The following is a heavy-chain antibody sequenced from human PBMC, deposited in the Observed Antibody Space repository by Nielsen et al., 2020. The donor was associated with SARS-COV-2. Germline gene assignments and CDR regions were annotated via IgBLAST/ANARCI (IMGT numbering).Heavy chain of an antibody. CDR3: ARDLITMIDGACDY. CDR1: GLTFSSYA. CDR2: ISYDGSNK. D-gene: IGHD3-22*01. J-gene: IGHJ4*02. Sequence: GESLKISCAASGLTFSSYAMHWVRQAPGKGLEWVAVISYDGSNKYYADSVKGRFTISRDNAKNSLYLQMNSLRAEDTAVYYCARDLITMIDGACDYWGQGTLVTVSS. V-gene: IGHV3-30-3*01.